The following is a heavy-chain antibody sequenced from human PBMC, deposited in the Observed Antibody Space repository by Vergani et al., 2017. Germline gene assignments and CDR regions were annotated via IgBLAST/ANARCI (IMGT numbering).Heavy chain of an antibody. D-gene: IGHD3-10*01. Sequence: QVQLVQSGAEVKKPGASVKVSCKASGYTFTDYYMHWVRQAPGQGLEWVGWINPYSGGANTAQKFQGRVTMTRDTSITTAYMELSSLRSEDTAVYYCARSMRFGSDNWFDPWGQGTLVTVSS. CDR3: ARSMRFGSDNWFDP. CDR1: GYTFTDYY. V-gene: IGHV1-2*02. CDR2: INPYSGGA. J-gene: IGHJ5*02.